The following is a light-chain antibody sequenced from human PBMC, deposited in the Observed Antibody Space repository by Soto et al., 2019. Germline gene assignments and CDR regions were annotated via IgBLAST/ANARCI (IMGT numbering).Light chain of an antibody. V-gene: IGKV1-5*01. CDR1: QSISNY. J-gene: IGKJ1*01. Sequence: DIQMTQSPSTLSGSVGDRVTITCRASQSISNYLAWYQQKPGKAPQLLIYDASTLESGVPSRFSGSGSGTEFALTIGGLQPDDFATYYCQQYDGDFLTFGQGTKVDIK. CDR2: DAS. CDR3: QQYDGDFLT.